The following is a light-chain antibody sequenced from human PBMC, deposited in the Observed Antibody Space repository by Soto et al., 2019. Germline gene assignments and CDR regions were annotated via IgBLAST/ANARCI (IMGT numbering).Light chain of an antibody. CDR2: KAS. J-gene: IGKJ1*01. CDR1: QTINDW. CDR3: HQYDRFPHT. V-gene: IGKV1-5*03. Sequence: DVQMTQSPSPLSASVGDRVTITCRTSQTINDWLAWYQQKPGKAPSLLIYKASTLESGVPLRFSGSGSRAEFTLTISNLQPDDFAAFYCHQYDRFPHTFGQGTKVDIK.